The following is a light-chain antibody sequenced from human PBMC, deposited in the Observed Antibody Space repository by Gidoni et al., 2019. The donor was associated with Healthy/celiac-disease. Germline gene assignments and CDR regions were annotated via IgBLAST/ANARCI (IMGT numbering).Light chain of an antibody. Sequence: DIQMTQSPSSLSASVGDRVTITCRASQSISSYLNWYQQKPGKAPKLLIYAASSLQSGVPSRFSGRGSGTDFTLTISSLQPEDFATYYCQQSYSTPPGTFGGGTKVEIK. V-gene: IGKV1-39*01. CDR1: QSISSY. CDR3: QQSYSTPPGT. J-gene: IGKJ4*01. CDR2: AAS.